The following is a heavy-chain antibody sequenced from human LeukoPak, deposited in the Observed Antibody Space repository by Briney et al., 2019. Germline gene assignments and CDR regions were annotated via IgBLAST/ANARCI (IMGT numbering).Heavy chain of an antibody. Sequence: GGSLRLSCAASGFTFSSYAMSWVRQAPVKGLEWVSGISGSGGSTYYADSVKGRFTISRDNSKNTLYLQMNSLRVEGTAVYYCARRGSTDYWGQGTLVTVSS. CDR2: ISGSGGST. CDR3: ARRGSTDY. CDR1: GFTFSSYA. D-gene: IGHD2/OR15-2a*01. J-gene: IGHJ4*02. V-gene: IGHV3-23*01.